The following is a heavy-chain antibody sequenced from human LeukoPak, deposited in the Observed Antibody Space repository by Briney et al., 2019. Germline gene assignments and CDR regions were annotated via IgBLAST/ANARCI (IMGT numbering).Heavy chain of an antibody. Sequence: TSETLSLTCTVSGGSISSSNYYWGWIRQPPGMGLEWIGSISYSGPTYYIRSLKSRVTIPVDTSKNQFSLELTSVTAADTAVYFCARRPRSGWWIDSWGQGTPVIVSS. J-gene: IGHJ5*01. CDR2: ISYSGPT. V-gene: IGHV4-39*01. D-gene: IGHD6-25*01. CDR1: GGSISSSNYY. CDR3: ARRPRSGWWIDS.